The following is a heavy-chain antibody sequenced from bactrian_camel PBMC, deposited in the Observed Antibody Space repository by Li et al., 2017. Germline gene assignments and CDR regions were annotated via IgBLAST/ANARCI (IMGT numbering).Heavy chain of an antibody. V-gene: IGHV3S1*01. CDR2: ISTGDVSIT. Sequence: QVQLVESGGGSVQAGGSLRLSCVATASVYTSLCMSWFRQRPGKEREGITKISTGDVSITLYADSVKGRFTISRDNANNTLYLEMNALKPEDTATYHCAADGVVTCVPVALEVIRKTTYFGQGTQVTVS. J-gene: IGHJ4*01. CDR1: ASVYTSLC. D-gene: IGHD5*01.